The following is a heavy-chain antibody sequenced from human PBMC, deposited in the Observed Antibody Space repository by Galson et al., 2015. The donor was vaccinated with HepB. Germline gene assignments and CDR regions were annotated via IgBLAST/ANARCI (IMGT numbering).Heavy chain of an antibody. CDR3: TTVIVGGGV. Sequence: SLRPSCAAPGLNFKTACMSWVRQAPGAGLERVARINSNPDAGIKNYPPPMQGRFTISRDDSRNMLYLQINSLKTEDTAIYYCTTVIVGGGVWGQGTRVTVSS. V-gene: IGHV3-15*01. CDR1: GLNFKTAC. J-gene: IGHJ4*02. CDR2: INSNPDAGIK. D-gene: IGHD1-26*01.